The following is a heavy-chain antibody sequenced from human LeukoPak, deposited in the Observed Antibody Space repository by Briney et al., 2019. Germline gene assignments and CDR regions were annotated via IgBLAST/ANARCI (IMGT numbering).Heavy chain of an antibody. Sequence: PSETLSLTCTVSGGSISYSSYSWGWIRQPPGKGLEWIGSVYHSGSTHYNASLKSRVTISLDTSKNQISLKLTSVTAADTAVYYCARPDDYWGQGTLVTVSS. CDR2: VYHSGST. J-gene: IGHJ4*02. CDR3: ARPDDY. CDR1: GGSISYSSYS. V-gene: IGHV4-39*07.